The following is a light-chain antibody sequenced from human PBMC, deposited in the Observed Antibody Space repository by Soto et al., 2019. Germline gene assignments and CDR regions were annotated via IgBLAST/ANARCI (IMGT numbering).Light chain of an antibody. Sequence: QSALTQPPSASGTPGQRVTISCSGSSANIGSNTVNWYQQPPGTAPKLLIYSNNQRPSGVPDRFSGSKSGTSASLAISGLQSEDEADYYCAAWDDSMNGYVFXTGTKVTVL. CDR1: SANIGSNT. V-gene: IGLV1-44*01. CDR2: SNN. CDR3: AAWDDSMNGYV. J-gene: IGLJ1*01.